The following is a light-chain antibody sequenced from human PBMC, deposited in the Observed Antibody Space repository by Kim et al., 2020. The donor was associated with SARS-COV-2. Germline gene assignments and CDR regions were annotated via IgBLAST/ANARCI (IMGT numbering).Light chain of an antibody. CDR3: QQYGSSPYT. Sequence: EIVLTQSPGTLSLSPGERATLSCRASQSVSSSYLAWYQQKPGQAPSLLIYGASSRATGIPDRLSGGGSGTDFTLTISRLEPEDFAVYYCQQYGSSPYTFGQGTKLEI. CDR2: GAS. V-gene: IGKV3-20*01. CDR1: QSVSSSY. J-gene: IGKJ2*01.